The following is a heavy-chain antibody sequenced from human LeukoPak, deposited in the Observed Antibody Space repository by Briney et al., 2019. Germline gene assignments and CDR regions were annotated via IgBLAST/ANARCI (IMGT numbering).Heavy chain of an antibody. Sequence: GGSLRLSCVVSGFSVSDHYMSWVRQAPGKGLQWLSVIFADDLTYYEDSVKGRFTISRDRSQNTLYLQMNSLRAEDTAVYYCARGAMSTFARFDSWGQGTLVSVSS. J-gene: IGHJ4*02. CDR1: GFSVSDHY. CDR2: IFADDLT. V-gene: IGHV3-53*01. CDR3: ARGAMSTFARFDS. D-gene: IGHD2/OR15-2a*01.